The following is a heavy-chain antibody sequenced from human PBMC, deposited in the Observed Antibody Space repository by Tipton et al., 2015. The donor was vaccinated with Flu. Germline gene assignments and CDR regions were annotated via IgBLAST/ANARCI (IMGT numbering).Heavy chain of an antibody. V-gene: IGHV5-51*03. Sequence: QLVQSGAEVTKPGKSLRISCEGSGYTLSTDWIGWVRQMPGKGLEWMGIIYPGDSDTRYSPSFPGQVTISADKSISTAYLQWSSLKASDTAMYYCVRRVQLWSFDYWGQGALVTVSS. CDR2: IYPGDSDT. CDR1: GYTLSTDW. J-gene: IGHJ4*02. CDR3: VRRVQLWSFDY. D-gene: IGHD5-18*01.